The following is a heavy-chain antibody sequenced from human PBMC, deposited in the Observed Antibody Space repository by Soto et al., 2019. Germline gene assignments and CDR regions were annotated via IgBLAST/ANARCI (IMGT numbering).Heavy chain of an antibody. D-gene: IGHD3-3*01. Sequence: QVQLVESGGGVVQPGRSLRLSCAASGFTFSSYGMHWVRQAPGKGLEWVAVIWYDGSNKYYADSVKGRFTISRDNSKNTLYLQINSLRAEDPAVYYCARDRLTIFQVVPPNWFDPWGQGTLVTVSS. CDR2: IWYDGSNK. CDR3: ARDRLTIFQVVPPNWFDP. CDR1: GFTFSSYG. V-gene: IGHV3-33*01. J-gene: IGHJ5*02.